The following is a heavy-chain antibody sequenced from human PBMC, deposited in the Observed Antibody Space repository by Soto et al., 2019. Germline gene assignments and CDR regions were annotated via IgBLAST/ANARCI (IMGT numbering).Heavy chain of an antibody. CDR1: GFTFISFW. J-gene: IGHJ4*02. V-gene: IGHV3-7*01. Sequence: PGGSLSLSCVGSGFTFISFWLNGVRQAPGKGLEWVANIKQDGSEKYYVDSVKGRFTISRDNAESSVSLQMSSLRVEDTGVYYCVGDTGFVSVYWGQGTLVTVSS. CDR2: IKQDGSEK. D-gene: IGHD2-8*02. CDR3: VGDTGFVSVY.